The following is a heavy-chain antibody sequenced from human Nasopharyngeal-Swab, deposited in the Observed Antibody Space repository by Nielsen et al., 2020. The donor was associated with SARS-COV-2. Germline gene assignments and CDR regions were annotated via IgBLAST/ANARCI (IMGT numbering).Heavy chain of an antibody. Sequence: ASVKVSCKASGYTFTSYGISWVRRAPGQGLEWMGWISTYNGNTDYAQNLQGRVTMTTDTSTSTVYMELSSLRSEDTAVYYCARGSRGVAFDIWGQGTMVTVSS. CDR3: ARGSRGVAFDI. D-gene: IGHD3-10*01. CDR1: GYTFTSYG. J-gene: IGHJ3*02. V-gene: IGHV1-18*04. CDR2: ISTYNGNT.